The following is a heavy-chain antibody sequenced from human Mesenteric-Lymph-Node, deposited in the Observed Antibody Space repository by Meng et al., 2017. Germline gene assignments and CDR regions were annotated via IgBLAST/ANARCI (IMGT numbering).Heavy chain of an antibody. V-gene: IGHV3-30*04. CDR1: GFRFSSYA. CDR2: ITFDGSKR. Sequence: GESLKISCAASGFRFSSYAIHWVRQGPGKGLEWVALITFDGSKRYYADSVEGRFTISRDNSKNTLFLQMNSLRVEDTAIYYCARDERRGILAIGPRSGALDTWGQGTMVTVSS. D-gene: IGHD3-3*02. CDR3: ARDERRGILAIGPRSGALDT. J-gene: IGHJ3*02.